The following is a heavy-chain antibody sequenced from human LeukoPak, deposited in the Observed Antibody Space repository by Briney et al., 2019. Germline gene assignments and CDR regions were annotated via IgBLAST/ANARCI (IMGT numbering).Heavy chain of an antibody. J-gene: IGHJ4*02. CDR1: GFTFSTYA. V-gene: IGHV3-23*01. Sequence: GGSLRLSCAASGFTFSTYAVNWVRQAPGKGLEWVSTISGSGDSTYYADSVKGRFTISRDNSKDTLYLQMSSVRVDDTAVYYCARDRGRYYDSRGFYWGYYFDYWGQGILVTVST. CDR2: ISGSGDST. D-gene: IGHD3-22*01. CDR3: ARDRGRYYDSRGFYWGYYFDY.